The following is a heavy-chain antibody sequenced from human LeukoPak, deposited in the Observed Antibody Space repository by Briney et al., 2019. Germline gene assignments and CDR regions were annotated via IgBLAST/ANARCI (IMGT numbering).Heavy chain of an antibody. CDR1: GGTFSSYA. V-gene: IGHV1-69*01. CDR2: IIPIFGTA. CDR3: ATGPDSSGNNYGMDV. D-gene: IGHD6-19*01. J-gene: IGHJ6*02. Sequence: GVSVKVSCKASGGTFSSYAISWVRQAPGQGLEWMGGIIPIFGTANYAQKFQGRVTITADESTSTAYMELSSLRSEDTAVYYCATGPDSSGNNYGMDVWGQGTTVTVSS.